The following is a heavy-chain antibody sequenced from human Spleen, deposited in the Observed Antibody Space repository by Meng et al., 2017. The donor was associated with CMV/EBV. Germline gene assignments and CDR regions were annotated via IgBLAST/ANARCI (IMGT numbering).Heavy chain of an antibody. CDR3: AREDCSGGSCYSGWFDP. J-gene: IGHJ5*02. CDR1: GYTFTSYG. D-gene: IGHD2-15*01. Sequence: QVHLLQSGPEVKKPGASVRVSCKASGYTFTSYGISWVRQAPGQGLEWMGCINPNSGDTNYAQKFQGRVTMTGDTSISTAYMELSRLRSEDTAVYYCAREDCSGGSCYSGWFDPWGQGTLVTVSS. CDR2: INPNSGDT. V-gene: IGHV1-2*02.